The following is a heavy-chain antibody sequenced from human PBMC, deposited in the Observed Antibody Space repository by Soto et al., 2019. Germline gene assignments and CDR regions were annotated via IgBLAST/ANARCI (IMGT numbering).Heavy chain of an antibody. CDR3: ARDVRGYRFDY. CDR1: GDSISISSYY. V-gene: IGHV4-39*02. D-gene: IGHD3-22*01. CDR2: MYYSGST. Sequence: SETLSLTCTISGDSISISSYYWAWIRQPPGKGLEWIGSMYYSGSTYNNPSLKSRVTMSVDTPKKQFSLILSSVTAADTAVYYCARDVRGYRFDYWGQGTLVTVSP. J-gene: IGHJ4*02.